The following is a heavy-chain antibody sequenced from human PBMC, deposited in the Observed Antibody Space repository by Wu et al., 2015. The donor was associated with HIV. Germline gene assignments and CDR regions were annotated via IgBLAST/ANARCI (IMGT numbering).Heavy chain of an antibody. J-gene: IGHJ4*02. D-gene: IGHD6-19*01. V-gene: IGHV1-18*01. CDR2: VSPYNGNT. CDR1: GYTFTSYD. CDR3: ARGAVASE. Sequence: QVQLVQSGAEVKKPGASVKVSCKASGYTFTSYDINWVRQAPGQGLEWMGWVSPYNGNTHFAQKIQGRVSMTIDKSMATAYMELRRLTYGDTAVYYCARGAVASEWGQGTAVTVSS.